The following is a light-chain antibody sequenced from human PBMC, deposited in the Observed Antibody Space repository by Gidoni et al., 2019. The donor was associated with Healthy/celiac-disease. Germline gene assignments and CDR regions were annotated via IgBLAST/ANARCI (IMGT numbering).Light chain of an antibody. CDR3: QQRINWPPSFT. V-gene: IGKV3-11*01. CDR2: DAS. CDR1: QSVSSY. J-gene: IGKJ3*01. Sequence: EIVLTQSPATLFLSPGERATLSCRASQSVSSYLAWYQQKPGQAPRLLIYDASNRATGIPARFSGSGSGTDFTLTISSLEPEDFAVYYCQQRINWPPSFTFVPGTKVDIK.